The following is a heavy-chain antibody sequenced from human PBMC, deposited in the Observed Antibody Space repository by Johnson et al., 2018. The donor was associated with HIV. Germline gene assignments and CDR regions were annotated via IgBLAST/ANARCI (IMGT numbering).Heavy chain of an antibody. Sequence: QVQLVESGGGLVKPGGSLRLSCAASGFSFSDYFMTWIRQAPGKGLEWVSYISSSGTTVYSADSVKGRFSISRDNAKHSLYLQMNSLRAEDTAVYYCARDRGYLDAFDIWGQGTMVTVSS. CDR1: GFSFSDYF. CDR2: ISSSGTTV. CDR3: ARDRGYLDAFDI. J-gene: IGHJ3*02. D-gene: IGHD3-22*01. V-gene: IGHV3-11*04.